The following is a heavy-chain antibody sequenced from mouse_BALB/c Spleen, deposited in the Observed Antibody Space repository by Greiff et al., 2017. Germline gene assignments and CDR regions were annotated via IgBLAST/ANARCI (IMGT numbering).Heavy chain of an antibody. CDR1: GYSFTSYY. V-gene: IGHV1-66*01. CDR2: IFPGSGNT. J-gene: IGHJ4*01. Sequence: VQLQQSGPELVKPGASVKISCKASGYSFTSYYIHWVKQRPGQGLEWIGWIFPGSGNTKYNEKFKGKATLTADTSSSTAYMQLSSLTSEDSAVYFCARWDKDGAIDYWGQGTSVTVSS. CDR3: ARWDKDGAIDY. D-gene: IGHD3-3*01.